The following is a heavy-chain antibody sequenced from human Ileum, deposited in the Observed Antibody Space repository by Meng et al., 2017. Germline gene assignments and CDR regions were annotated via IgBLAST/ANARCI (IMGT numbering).Heavy chain of an antibody. J-gene: IGHJ2*01. CDR3: ARETLDMDSSGWYDWYFDL. CDR2: IGTGGDT. D-gene: IGHD6-19*01. V-gene: IGHV3-13*01. CDR1: GFIFRKYD. Sequence: GESLKTSCVASGFIFRKYDMHWVRQAPGKGLEWVSAIGTGGDTYYPGSVKGRFTISREDAKNSLYLHMDSLTAGDTAVYYCARETLDMDSSGWYDWYFDLWGRGTLVTVSS.